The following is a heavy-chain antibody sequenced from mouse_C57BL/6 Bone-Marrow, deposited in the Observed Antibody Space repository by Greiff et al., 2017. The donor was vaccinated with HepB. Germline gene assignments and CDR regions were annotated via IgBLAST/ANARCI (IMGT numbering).Heavy chain of an antibody. D-gene: IGHD2-12*01. V-gene: IGHV1-72*01. Sequence: QVQLQQPGAELVKPGASVKLSCKASGYTFTSYWMNWVKQRPGRGLEWIGRIDPKSGGTKYNEKFKSKATLTVDKPSSTAYMQLSSLASEDSAVYYCARDYKAWFAYWGHGTLVTVSA. J-gene: IGHJ3*01. CDR1: GYTFTSYW. CDR3: ARDYKAWFAY. CDR2: IDPKSGGT.